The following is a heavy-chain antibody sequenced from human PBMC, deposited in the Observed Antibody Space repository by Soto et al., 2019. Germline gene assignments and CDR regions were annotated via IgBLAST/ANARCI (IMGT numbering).Heavy chain of an antibody. J-gene: IGHJ6*02. Sequence: ASVKVSCKASGYTFTGYYMHWVRQAPGQGLEWMGWINPNSGGTNYAQKFQGWVTMTRDTSISTAYMELSRLRSDDTAVYYCARDRPTYYYGSGTLDVWGQGTTVTVSS. V-gene: IGHV1-2*04. D-gene: IGHD3-10*01. CDR1: GYTFTGYY. CDR3: ARDRPTYYYGSGTLDV. CDR2: INPNSGGT.